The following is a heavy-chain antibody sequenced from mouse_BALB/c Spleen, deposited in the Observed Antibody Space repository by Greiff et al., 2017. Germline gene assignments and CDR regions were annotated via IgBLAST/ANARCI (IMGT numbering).Heavy chain of an antibody. CDR2: ISSGSSTI. J-gene: IGHJ2*01. D-gene: IGHD2-1*01. Sequence: EVMLVESGGGLVQPGGSRKLSCAASGFTFSSFGMHWVRQAPEKGLEWVAYISSGSSTIYYADTVKGRFTISRDNPKNTLFLQMTSLRSEDTAMYYCAREVYGNLDYWGQGTTLTVSS. V-gene: IGHV5-17*02. CDR1: GFTFSSFG. CDR3: AREVYGNLDY.